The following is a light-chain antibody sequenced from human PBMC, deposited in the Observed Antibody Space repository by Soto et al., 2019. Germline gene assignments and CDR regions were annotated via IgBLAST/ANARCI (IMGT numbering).Light chain of an antibody. V-gene: IGKV3D-11*01. J-gene: IGKJ4*01. CDR3: QQFRSSPLT. CDR1: QDVGHY. Sequence: IVLAQSPATLSLSPGERATLSCRASQDVGHYLAWYQQRPGQAPRLLIYDASNRATGIPARFSGGGSGTDFTLTISSLEPEDFAVYYCQQFRSSPLTFGGGTKVDIK. CDR2: DAS.